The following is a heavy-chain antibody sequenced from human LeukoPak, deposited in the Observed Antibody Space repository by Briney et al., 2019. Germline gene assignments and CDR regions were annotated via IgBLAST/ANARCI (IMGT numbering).Heavy chain of an antibody. Sequence: GGSLRLSCAASGFTFGSYGMHWVRQAPGKGLDWVAFVRYDGNNPYYSASVKGRFTISRDNSKNTVLLQMNNLRLEDAAVYYCARGSRYGYYPYYCDFWGQGTLVTVSS. D-gene: IGHD4-17*01. CDR3: ARGSRYGYYPYYCDF. CDR2: VRYDGNNP. J-gene: IGHJ4*02. CDR1: GFTFGSYG. V-gene: IGHV3-30*02.